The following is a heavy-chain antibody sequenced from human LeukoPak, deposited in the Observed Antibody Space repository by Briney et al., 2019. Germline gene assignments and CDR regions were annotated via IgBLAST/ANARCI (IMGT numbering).Heavy chain of an antibody. CDR1: GFTFISYW. D-gene: IGHD1-26*01. CDR3: ARGYSGTYRIDY. CDR2: INSDGSST. V-gene: IGHV3-74*01. Sequence: RGSLRLSCAASGFTFISYWMHWVRQAPGKGLVWVSRINSDGSSTSYADSVKGRFTISRDNAKNTLYLQMNSLRAEDTAVYYCARGYSGTYRIDYWGQGTLVTVSS. J-gene: IGHJ4*02.